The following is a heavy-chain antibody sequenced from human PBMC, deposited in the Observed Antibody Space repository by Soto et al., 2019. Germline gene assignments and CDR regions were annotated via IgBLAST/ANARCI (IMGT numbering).Heavy chain of an antibody. CDR2: ISAYNGNT. J-gene: IGHJ6*02. V-gene: IGHV1-18*01. D-gene: IGHD6-13*01. Sequence: QVQLVQSGAEVKQPGASVKLSCKASGYTFTSYGISWVRQAPGQGLEWMGGISAYNGNTNYAQKLQGRVTMTTDTSTSKAYMELRSLRSDDTAVYYCARAPRRSSWYEKGYYYYGMDVWGQGTTVTVSS. CDR1: GYTFTSYG. CDR3: ARAPRRSSWYEKGYYYYGMDV.